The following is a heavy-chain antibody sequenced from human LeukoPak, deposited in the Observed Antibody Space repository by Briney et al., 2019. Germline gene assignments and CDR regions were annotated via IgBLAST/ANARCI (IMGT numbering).Heavy chain of an antibody. CDR3: ARGYYYDSSGYYPPGGY. CDR2: ISYDGSNK. D-gene: IGHD3-22*01. CDR1: GFTFSSYA. V-gene: IGHV3-30*07. Sequence: GGSLRLSCAASGFTFSSYAMHWVRQAPGKGLEWVAVISYDGSNKYYADSVKGRFTISRDDSKNTLYLQMNSLRAEDTAVYYCARGYYYDSSGYYPPGGYWGQGTLVTVSS. J-gene: IGHJ4*02.